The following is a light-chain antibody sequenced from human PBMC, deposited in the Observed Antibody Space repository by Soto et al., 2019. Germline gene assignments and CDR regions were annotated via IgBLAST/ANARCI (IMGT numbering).Light chain of an antibody. CDR2: GAS. Sequence: EIVMTQSPATLSVSPGERATLPCRASHRVSSYLAWYQQKPGQAPRLLIYGASTRATGIPARFSGSGSGTEFTLTISSLQSEDFAVYYCQQYNNWPLTFGAGTKVEIK. V-gene: IGKV3-15*01. CDR1: HRVSSY. J-gene: IGKJ4*01. CDR3: QQYNNWPLT.